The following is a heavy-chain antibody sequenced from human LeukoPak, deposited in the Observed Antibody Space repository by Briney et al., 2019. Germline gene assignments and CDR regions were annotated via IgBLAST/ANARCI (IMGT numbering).Heavy chain of an antibody. CDR2: ISSSSSYT. Sequence: PGGSLRLSCAASGFTFSSYAMSWVRQAPGKGLEWVSYISSSSSYTNYADSVKGRFTISRDNAKNSLYLQMNSLRAEDTAVYYCARDRDYGYPDYWGQGTLVTVSS. V-gene: IGHV3-21*05. CDR3: ARDRDYGYPDY. J-gene: IGHJ4*02. D-gene: IGHD5-18*01. CDR1: GFTFSSYA.